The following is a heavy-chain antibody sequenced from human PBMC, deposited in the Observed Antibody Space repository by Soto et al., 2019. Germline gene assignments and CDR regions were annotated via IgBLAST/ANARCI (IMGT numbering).Heavy chain of an antibody. CDR3: ARDPGAAAFDY. Sequence: ASVKVSCKASGYSFSSYGVSWVRQAPGQGLEWIGWINPYNGNTLNAQNLQGRVTLTTDTSTSSAYMELRSLRSDDTAIYYCARDPGAAAFDYWGQGTLVTVSS. CDR1: GYSFSSYG. J-gene: IGHJ4*01. CDR2: INPYNGNT. D-gene: IGHD1-26*01. V-gene: IGHV1-18*04.